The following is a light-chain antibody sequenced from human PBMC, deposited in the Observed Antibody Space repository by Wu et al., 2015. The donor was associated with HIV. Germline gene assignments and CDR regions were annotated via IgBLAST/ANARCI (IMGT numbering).Light chain of an antibody. J-gene: IGKJ1*01. CDR2: HAS. Sequence: ERASLSCRASQSISNNYLAWYQXKSGQAPRLLVYHASSRATGVPDRFSGSGSGTDFTLTISRLEPEDFAVYYCQQYGSSSWTFGQGTKVEIK. V-gene: IGKV3-20*01. CDR3: QQYGSSSWT. CDR1: QSISNNY.